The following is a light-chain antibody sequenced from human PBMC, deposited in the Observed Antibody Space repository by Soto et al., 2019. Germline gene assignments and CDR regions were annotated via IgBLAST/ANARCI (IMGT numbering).Light chain of an antibody. CDR1: RDIGTS. CDR2: FAS. Sequence: AIRMTQSPSSLSASTGDRVTFACRASRDIGTSLAWYQQKPGTAPKLLIYFASNLQTGVPSRFSGGGSGTDFTLTISRLQSEDFATYYCQQYYTFPLTFGQGTRLEIK. CDR3: QQYYTFPLT. V-gene: IGKV1-8*01. J-gene: IGKJ5*01.